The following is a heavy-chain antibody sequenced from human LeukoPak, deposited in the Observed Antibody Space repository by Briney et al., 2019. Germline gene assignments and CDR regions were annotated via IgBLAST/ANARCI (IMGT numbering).Heavy chain of an antibody. CDR3: ARDHQGAFDI. J-gene: IGHJ3*02. D-gene: IGHD2-2*01. CDR2: ISSSSSYI. CDR1: GFTFSSYS. Sequence: GGSLRLSCAASGFTFSSYSMNWVRQAPGKGREWVSSISSSSSYIYYADSVKGRFTISRDNAKNSLYLQMNSLRAEDTAVYYCARDHQGAFDIWGQGTMVTVSS. V-gene: IGHV3-21*01.